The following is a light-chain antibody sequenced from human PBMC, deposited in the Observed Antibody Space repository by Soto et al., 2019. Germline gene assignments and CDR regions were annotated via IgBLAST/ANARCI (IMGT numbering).Light chain of an antibody. V-gene: IGLV2-14*03. CDR3: CSYSGSSTIVV. CDR1: SSDVGGYNY. J-gene: IGLJ2*01. CDR2: DVD. Sequence: QSALTQPASVSGSPGQSITISCTGTSSDVGGYNYVSWYQQHPGKAPRFMIVDVDNRPSGVSTRFSGSKSGNTASLTISGLQAEDEADYYCCSYSGSSTIVVFGGGTQLTVL.